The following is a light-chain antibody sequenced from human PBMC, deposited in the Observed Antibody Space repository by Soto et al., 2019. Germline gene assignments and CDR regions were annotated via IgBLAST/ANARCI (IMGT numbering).Light chain of an antibody. V-gene: IGLV2-14*03. J-gene: IGLJ1*01. Sequence: QSVLTQPASVSGSPGQSISVSCTGTSSDVGGYNYVSWYQHQPGKAPKLVIFDVSGRPSGISNRFSGSKSGNTASLTISGLRPEDEADYYCSSYTDLNLYVFGTG. CDR3: SSYTDLNLYV. CDR2: DVS. CDR1: SSDVGGYNY.